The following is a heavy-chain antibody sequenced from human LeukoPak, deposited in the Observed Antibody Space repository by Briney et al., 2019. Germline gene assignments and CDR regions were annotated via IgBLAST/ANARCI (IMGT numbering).Heavy chain of an antibody. CDR3: ATDLPRMNYYDSSGYYEDY. D-gene: IGHD3-22*01. Sequence: GASVKVSCKVSGYTLTELSMHWVRQAPGKGLEWMGGFDPEDGETIYAQEFQGRVTMTEDTSTDTAYMELSSLRSEDTAVYYCATDLPRMNYYDSSGYYEDYWGQGTLVTVSS. CDR1: GYTLTELS. J-gene: IGHJ4*02. CDR2: FDPEDGET. V-gene: IGHV1-24*01.